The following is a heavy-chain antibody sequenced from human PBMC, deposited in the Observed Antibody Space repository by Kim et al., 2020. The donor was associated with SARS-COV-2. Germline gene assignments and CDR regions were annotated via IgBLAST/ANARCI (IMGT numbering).Heavy chain of an antibody. CDR3: ARGRLGGYDWGY. D-gene: IGHD5-12*01. CDR2: IYYSGST. J-gene: IGHJ4*02. CDR1: GGSISSYY. Sequence: SETLSLTCTVSGGSISSYYWSWIRQPPGKGLEWIGYIYYSGSTNYNPSLKSRVTISVDTSKNQFSLKLSSVTAADTAVYYCARGRLGGYDWGYWGQGTLVTVSS. V-gene: IGHV4-59*08.